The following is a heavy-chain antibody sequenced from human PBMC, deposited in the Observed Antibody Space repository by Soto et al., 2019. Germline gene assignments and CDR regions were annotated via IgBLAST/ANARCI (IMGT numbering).Heavy chain of an antibody. CDR2: INPNSGGT. V-gene: IGHV1-2*04. CDR3: ARAYSGYDQYIDY. CDR1: GYTFTGYY. J-gene: IGHJ4*02. D-gene: IGHD5-12*01. Sequence: GASVKVSCKASGYTFTGYYMHWVRQAHGQGLEWMGWINPNSGGTNYAQKFQGWVTMTRDTSISTAYMELSRLRSDDTAVYYCARAYSGYDQYIDYWGQGTLVTVSS.